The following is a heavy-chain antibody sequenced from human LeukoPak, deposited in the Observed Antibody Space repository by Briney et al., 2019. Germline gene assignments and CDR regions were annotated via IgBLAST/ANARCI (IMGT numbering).Heavy chain of an antibody. CDR2: IYTSGST. CDR1: GDSISSGSYY. V-gene: IGHV4-61*02. D-gene: IGHD3-22*01. Sequence: PSQTLSLTCTVSGDSISSGSYYWNWIRQPAGKGLEWIGRIYTSGSTHYNPSLKSRVTISVDTSKNQFSLKLSSVTAADTAVYYCARRPGDSSGYYFNWFDPWGQGTLVTVSS. CDR3: ARRPGDSSGYYFNWFDP. J-gene: IGHJ5*02.